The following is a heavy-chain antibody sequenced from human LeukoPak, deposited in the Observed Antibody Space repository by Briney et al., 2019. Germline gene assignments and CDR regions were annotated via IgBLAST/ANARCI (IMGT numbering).Heavy chain of an antibody. CDR1: GGSISSGSYY. J-gene: IGHJ5*02. CDR3: ARAYRNWFDP. D-gene: IGHD1-1*01. CDR2: IYTSGST. V-gene: IGHV4-61*02. Sequence: SETLSLTCTVSGGSISSGSYYWSWIRQPAGKGLEWIGRIYTSGSTNYNPSLKSRVTISVDTSKNQFSLKLSSVTAADTAVYYCARAYRNWFDPWGQGTLVTVSS.